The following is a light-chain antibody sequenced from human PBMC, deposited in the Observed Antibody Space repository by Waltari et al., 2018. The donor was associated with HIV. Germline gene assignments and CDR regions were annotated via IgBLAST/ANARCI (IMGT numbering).Light chain of an antibody. J-gene: IGLJ2*01. Sequence: SYELTQPPSVSVSPGQTASITCSGDNLGDKYACWYQQKAGQSPVLVIYRDRKRPSGIPERFAGCNSGNTATLTISGTQAMEEADYYCQAWYSSTVVFGGGTKLTVL. CDR3: QAWYSSTVV. CDR1: NLGDKY. CDR2: RDR. V-gene: IGLV3-1*01.